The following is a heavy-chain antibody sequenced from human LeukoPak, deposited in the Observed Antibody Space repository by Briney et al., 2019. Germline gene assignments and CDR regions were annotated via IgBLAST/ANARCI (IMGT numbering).Heavy chain of an antibody. Sequence: SETLSLTCTVPGGSISSSSDYWGWIRQPPGKGLEYIGSIYYSGTTYYNPSLKSRVSMSVDMSKNQFSLKLSSVTAADTAVYYCARHYYDSSGSRRDYYFDYWGQGTLVTVSS. CDR3: ARHYYDSSGSRRDYYFDY. V-gene: IGHV4-39*01. D-gene: IGHD3-22*01. J-gene: IGHJ4*02. CDR2: IYYSGTT. CDR1: GGSISSSSDY.